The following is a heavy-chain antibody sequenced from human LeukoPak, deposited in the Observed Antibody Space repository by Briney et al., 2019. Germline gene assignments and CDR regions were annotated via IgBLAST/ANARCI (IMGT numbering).Heavy chain of an antibody. CDR2: IHDSGST. V-gene: IGHV4-31*03. Sequence: PSETLSLTCTVSGGSISSGGYYWSWIRQHPGKGLEWIGYIHDSGSTYYKPSLRSRVTISGDTSKNQFSLKLSSVSDADTAVYYCASYGSGWYFDLWGRDPLVPVSS. D-gene: IGHD3-10*01. CDR3: ASYGSGWYFDL. CDR1: GGSISSGGYY. J-gene: IGHJ2*01.